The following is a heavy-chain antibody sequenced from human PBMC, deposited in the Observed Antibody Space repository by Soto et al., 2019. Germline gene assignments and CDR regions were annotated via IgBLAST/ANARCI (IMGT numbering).Heavy chain of an antibody. CDR1: GYTFTSYD. J-gene: IGHJ6*03. D-gene: IGHD2-15*01. CDR2: MNPNSGNT. CDR3: ARASRGRVVVATNPELNYYYYYYMDV. V-gene: IGHV1-8*01. Sequence: ASVKVSCKXSGYTFTSYDINWVRQATGQGLEWMGWMNPNSGNTGYAQKFQGRVTMTRNTSISTAYMELSSLRSEDTAVYYCARASRGRVVVATNPELNYYYYYYMDVWGKGTTVTVSS.